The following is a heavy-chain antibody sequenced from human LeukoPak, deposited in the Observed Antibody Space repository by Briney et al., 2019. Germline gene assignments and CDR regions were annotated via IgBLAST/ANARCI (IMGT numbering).Heavy chain of an antibody. Sequence: KASETLSLTCTVSGGSISSGGYYWSWIRQHPGKGLEWIGYIYYSGSTYYNPSLKSRVTISVDTSKNQFSLKLSSVTAADTAVYYCARAGIFKGFDYWGQGTLVTVSS. CDR2: IYYSGST. J-gene: IGHJ4*02. CDR1: GGSISSGGYY. V-gene: IGHV4-31*03. CDR3: ARAGIFKGFDY. D-gene: IGHD2-15*01.